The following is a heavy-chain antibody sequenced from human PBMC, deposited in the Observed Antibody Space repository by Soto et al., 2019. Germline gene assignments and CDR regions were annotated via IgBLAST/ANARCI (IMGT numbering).Heavy chain of an antibody. D-gene: IGHD3-9*01. Sequence: GGSLRLSCAASGLTFSSYAMHWVRQAPGKGLEWVAVISYDGSNKYYADSVKGRFTISRDNSKNTLYLQMNSLRAEDTAVFYCARDLPYYDILTGYYRSRAFDIWGQGTMVTVSS. V-gene: IGHV3-30-3*01. CDR3: ARDLPYYDILTGYYRSRAFDI. CDR1: GLTFSSYA. J-gene: IGHJ3*02. CDR2: ISYDGSNK.